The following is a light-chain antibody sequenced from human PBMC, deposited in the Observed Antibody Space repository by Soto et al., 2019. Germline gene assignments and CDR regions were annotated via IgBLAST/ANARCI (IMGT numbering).Light chain of an antibody. CDR2: KAS. Sequence: DIQMTQSPSTLSASVGDSVTITCRASQLISSCVAWYQQKPGKAPTPLIYKASRLERGVPSRFSGSESGTEFTLTITSLQADDYPTYSGQQYDKYWTFGQGTKVDIK. J-gene: IGKJ1*01. CDR1: QLISSC. CDR3: QQYDKYWT. V-gene: IGKV1-5*03.